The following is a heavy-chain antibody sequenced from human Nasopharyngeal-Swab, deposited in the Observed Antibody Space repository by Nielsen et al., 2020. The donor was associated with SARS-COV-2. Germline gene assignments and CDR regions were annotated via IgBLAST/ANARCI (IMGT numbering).Heavy chain of an antibody. Sequence: WIRQPPGKGLEWIGRIYFSGYTNYSASLKSLVTMSGDTSKNQFSLKLTSVTAAATVVYFCARDALAARQFDYWGQGALVTVSS. D-gene: IGHD6-6*01. CDR2: IYFSGYT. V-gene: IGHV4-4*07. CDR3: ARDALAARQFDY. J-gene: IGHJ4*02.